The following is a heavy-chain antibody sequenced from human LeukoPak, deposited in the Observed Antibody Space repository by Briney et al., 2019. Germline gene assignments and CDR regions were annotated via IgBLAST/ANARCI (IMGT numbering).Heavy chain of an antibody. CDR2: IIPIFGTA. CDR3: ARYRYRGSYFDY. V-gene: IGHV1-69*13. J-gene: IGHJ4*02. CDR1: GGTFSSYA. D-gene: IGHD1-26*01. Sequence: SVNVPYKASGGTFSSYAISWVRQAPGQGLEWMGGIIPIFGTANYAQKFQGRVTITADESTSTAYMELSSLRSEDTAVYYCARYRYRGSYFDYWGQGTLVTVSS.